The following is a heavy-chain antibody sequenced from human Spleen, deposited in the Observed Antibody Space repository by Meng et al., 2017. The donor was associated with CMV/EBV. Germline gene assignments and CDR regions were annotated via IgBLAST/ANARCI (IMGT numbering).Heavy chain of an antibody. CDR2: INHSGST. CDR3: ARGGGCSSSSCDLDY. J-gene: IGHJ4*02. D-gene: IGHD2-2*01. Sequence: QVQITEGVAGLLQPCETLSLPCCVYGGSFRGYCWSWIRQSPGKGLEWIGEINHSGSTNYNPSLKSRVTISVDKSKNQFSLKLSSVTAADTAMYYCARGGGCSSSSCDLDYWGQGVLVTVSS. CDR1: GGSFRGYC. V-gene: IGHV4-34*01.